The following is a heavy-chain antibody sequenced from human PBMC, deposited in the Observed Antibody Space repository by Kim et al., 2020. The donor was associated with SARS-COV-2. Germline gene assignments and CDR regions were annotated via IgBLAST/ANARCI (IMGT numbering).Heavy chain of an antibody. V-gene: IGHV3-7*03. CDR2: VKQDENEK. D-gene: IGHD6-13*01. CDR1: GVTFTAHT. Sequence: GGSLRLSCVMSGVTFTAHTMSWVRQAPGKGLEFVANVKQDENEKSYGDSVKGRFTVSRDNAQNSIYLQMNSLRIEDTAVYYCTRELSWSGRDYWGQGILVTVSS. CDR3: TRELSWSGRDY. J-gene: IGHJ4*02.